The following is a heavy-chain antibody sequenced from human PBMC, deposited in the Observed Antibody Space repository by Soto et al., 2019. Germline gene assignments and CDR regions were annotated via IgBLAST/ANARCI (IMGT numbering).Heavy chain of an antibody. CDR1: GGTFSSYA. CDR2: IIPIFGTA. V-gene: IGHV1-69*13. J-gene: IGHJ6*02. CDR3: AIVVDVNYYYYGMDV. D-gene: IGHD1-26*01. Sequence: GASVKVSCKACGGTFSSYAISWVRQAPGQGLEWMGGIIPIFGTANYAQKFQGRVTITADESTSTAYMELSSLRSEDTAVYYCAIVVDVNYYYYGMDVWGQGTTVNVSS.